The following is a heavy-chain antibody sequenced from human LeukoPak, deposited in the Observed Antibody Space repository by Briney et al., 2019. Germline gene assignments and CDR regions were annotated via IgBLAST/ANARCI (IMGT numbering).Heavy chain of an antibody. CDR2: IYYSGST. J-gene: IGHJ3*02. CDR1: GGFISSSSYY. V-gene: IGHV4-39*01. D-gene: IGHD3-10*02. CDR3: ARFVRGSIYHYDAFDI. Sequence: SETLSLTCTVSGGFISSSSYYWGWIRRPPGKGLEWIGSIYYSGSTYYNPSLKSRVTMSVDTSKNQFSLKLSSVTAADTAVYYCARFVRGSIYHYDAFDIWGQGTMVTVSS.